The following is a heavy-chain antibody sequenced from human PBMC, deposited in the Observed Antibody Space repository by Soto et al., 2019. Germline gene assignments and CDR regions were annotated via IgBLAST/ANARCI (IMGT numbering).Heavy chain of an antibody. CDR1: GGTFSSYA. CDR2: IIPIFGTA. J-gene: IGHJ4*02. Sequence: QVQLVQSGAEVKKPGSSVKVSCKASGGTFSSYAISWVRQAPGQGLEWMGGIIPIFGTANYAQKFQGRVTITADESTSTADMELSSLRSEDTAVYYCARTEYGSSRPTSTSDYWGHGNPGHRLL. CDR3: ARTEYGSSRPTSTSDY. D-gene: IGHD6-6*01. V-gene: IGHV1-69*12.